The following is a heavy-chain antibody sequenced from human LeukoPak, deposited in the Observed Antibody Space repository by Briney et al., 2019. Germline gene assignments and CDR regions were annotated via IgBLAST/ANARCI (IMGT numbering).Heavy chain of an antibody. D-gene: IGHD6-19*01. V-gene: IGHV4-59*01. Sequence: ETLSLTCTVSGGSLSSYFRSWVRQPPRKGLGWIGYIYYSGSTNYNPSLKSRVTISVDTSKNQFSLKLNSVTAADTAVYYCARGGSGWYLDYWGQGTLVTVSS. CDR3: ARGGSGWYLDY. J-gene: IGHJ4*02. CDR2: IYYSGST. CDR1: GGSLSSYF.